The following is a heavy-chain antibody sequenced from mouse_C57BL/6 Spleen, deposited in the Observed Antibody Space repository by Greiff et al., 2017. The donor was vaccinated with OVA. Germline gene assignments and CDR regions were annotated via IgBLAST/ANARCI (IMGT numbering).Heavy chain of an antibody. CDR3: ARQATINAMDY. CDR2: ISSGGSYT. Sequence: DVMLVESGGDLVKPGGSLKLSCAASGFTFSSYGMSWVRQTPDKRLEWVATISSGGSYTYYPDSVKGRFTISRDNAKNTMYLQKSSLKTEDTAMYYCARQATINAMDYWGQGTTVTVSS. V-gene: IGHV5-6*02. CDR1: GFTFSSYG. J-gene: IGHJ4*01. D-gene: IGHD1-1*01.